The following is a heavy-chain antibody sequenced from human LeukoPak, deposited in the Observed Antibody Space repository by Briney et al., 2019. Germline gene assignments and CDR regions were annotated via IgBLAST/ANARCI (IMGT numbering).Heavy chain of an antibody. J-gene: IGHJ3*02. Sequence: PSETLSLTCTVSGGSLSSFYWSWIRQPAGKGLECIGRISTSGNTNYNPSLKSRVAMSVDTSKNLFSLKLSSVTAADTAVYYCARGVYYDVWSGYYSGAFDIWGRGTMVTVSS. CDR2: ISTSGNT. D-gene: IGHD3-3*01. CDR1: GGSLSSFY. CDR3: ARGVYYDVWSGYYSGAFDI. V-gene: IGHV4-4*07.